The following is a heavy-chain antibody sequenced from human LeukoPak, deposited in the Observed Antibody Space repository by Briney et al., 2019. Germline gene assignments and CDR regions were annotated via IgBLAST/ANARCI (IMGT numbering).Heavy chain of an antibody. CDR2: IYNSGTT. V-gene: IGHV4-4*07. J-gene: IGHJ2*01. CDR3: ARDRLGATGHWRIDV. D-gene: IGHD1-26*01. CDR1: GGSFSSYY. Sequence: SETLSLTCTVSGGSFSSYYWTWIRQLAGKGLEWIGRIYNSGTTNYSPSLESRVTMSLDTSKNRFSLSLSSVTAADTAVYYCARDRLGATGHWRIDVWGRGTLVTVSS.